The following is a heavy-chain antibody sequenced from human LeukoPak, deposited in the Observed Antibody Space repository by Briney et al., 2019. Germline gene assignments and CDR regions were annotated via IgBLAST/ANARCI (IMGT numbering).Heavy chain of an antibody. J-gene: IGHJ4*02. CDR2: IYYSGST. V-gene: IGHV4-59*01. CDR1: GGSISSYY. Sequence: PSETLSLTFTVSGGSISSYYWSWIRQPPGKGLEWIGYIYYSGSTNYNPSLKSRVTISVDTSKNQFSLKLSSVTAADTAVYYCARVVRDCSGGSCYLIIDYWGQGTLVTVSS. D-gene: IGHD2-15*01. CDR3: ARVVRDCSGGSCYLIIDY.